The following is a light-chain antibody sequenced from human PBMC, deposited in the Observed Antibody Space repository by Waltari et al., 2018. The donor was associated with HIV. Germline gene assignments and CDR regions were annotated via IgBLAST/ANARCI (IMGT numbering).Light chain of an antibody. Sequence: LSPGERATLSCRASQSVSDYLAWYQQKPGQAPRLLIYDASNRATGIPARFSGSGSGTDFTLTISSLEPEDFAVYYCQHRSSWLPYTFGQGTKLEIK. V-gene: IGKV3-11*01. CDR1: QSVSDY. CDR2: DAS. J-gene: IGKJ2*01. CDR3: QHRSSWLPYT.